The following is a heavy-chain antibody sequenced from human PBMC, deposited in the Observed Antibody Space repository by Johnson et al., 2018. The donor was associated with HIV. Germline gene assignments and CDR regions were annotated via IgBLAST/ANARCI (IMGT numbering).Heavy chain of an antibody. CDR3: TTGTGDYYGSFDV. Sequence: QVQLVESGGGVVQPGRSLRLSCAASGFTFSSYAMHWVRQAPGKGLEWVAVISYDGSNKYYADSVKGRFTISRDNSKNTLYLQMNSLRAEDTAVYYCTTGTGDYYGSFDVWGQGTVVTVSS. CDR1: GFTFSSYA. J-gene: IGHJ3*01. CDR2: ISYDGSNK. V-gene: IGHV3-30*03. D-gene: IGHD3-10*01.